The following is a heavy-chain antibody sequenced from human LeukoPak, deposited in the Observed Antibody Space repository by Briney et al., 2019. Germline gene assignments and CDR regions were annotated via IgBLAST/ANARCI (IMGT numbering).Heavy chain of an antibody. CDR3: ARVIRAAPGKGYFDY. V-gene: IGHV3-7*03. Sequence: GGSLRLSCAASGFTFRTYWMSWVRQAPGKGLEWVAKIKQDGSEKYYVDSVKGRFTISRDSSKNTLYLQMNSLRAEDTAIYYCARVIRAAPGKGYFDYWGQGTLVTVSS. D-gene: IGHD6-13*01. CDR2: IKQDGSEK. CDR1: GFTFRTYW. J-gene: IGHJ4*02.